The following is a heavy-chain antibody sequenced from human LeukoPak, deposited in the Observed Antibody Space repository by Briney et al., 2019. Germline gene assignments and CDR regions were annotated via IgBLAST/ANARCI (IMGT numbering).Heavy chain of an antibody. CDR3: ARGDSSSWYFLGAFDI. V-gene: IGHV6-1*01. Sequence: SQTLSLTCAISGDSVSSNSATWNWIRQSPSRGLEWLGRTYYRSKWYNDYALSVKSRISINPDTSKSQFSLQLNSVTPEDTDVYYCARGDSSSWYFLGAFDIWGQGTMVTVSS. J-gene: IGHJ3*02. D-gene: IGHD6-13*01. CDR2: TYYRSKWYN. CDR1: GDSVSSNSAT.